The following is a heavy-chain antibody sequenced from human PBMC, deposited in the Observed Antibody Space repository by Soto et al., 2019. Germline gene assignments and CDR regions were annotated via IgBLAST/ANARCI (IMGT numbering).Heavy chain of an antibody. J-gene: IGHJ4*02. CDR2: ISAYNGKT. CDR3: ERGGTPIDY. CDR1: GYTFTNDG. Sequence: QVQLVQSGAEVKKPGASVKVSCKTSGYTFTNDGLSGVRQAPGQGLEWMGWISAYNGKTNYAQNFQGRDTMTTDTSKRTSYMSLRSLRYYDTAGYFCERGGTPIDYWGQGTLVTVSS. D-gene: IGHD3-16*01. V-gene: IGHV1-18*01.